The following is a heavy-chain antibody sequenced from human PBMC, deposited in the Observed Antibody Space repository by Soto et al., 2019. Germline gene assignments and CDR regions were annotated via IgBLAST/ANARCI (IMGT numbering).Heavy chain of an antibody. CDR1: GGTFGNFG. Sequence: QMQLVQSGAEVKKPGSSVRVSCKASGGTFGNFGISWVRQAPGQGLEWMGGTIPIFDTPHYAEKFRDRVTISSDATSTAYLELTSLTSEDTATYYCARDREDGSATKYNWFDSWGQGTLVTVSS. CDR3: ARDREDGSATKYNWFDS. J-gene: IGHJ5*01. V-gene: IGHV1-69*01. CDR2: TIPIFDTP. D-gene: IGHD3-10*01.